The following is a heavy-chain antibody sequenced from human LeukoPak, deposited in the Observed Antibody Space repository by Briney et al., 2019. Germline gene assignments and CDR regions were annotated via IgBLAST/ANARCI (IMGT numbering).Heavy chain of an antibody. Sequence: GGSLRLSCAASGFTFSSYAMSWVRQAPGKGLEWVSVISGSGGSTYYADSVKGRFTISRDNSKNTLYLQMNSLRAEDTAVYYCANIHYGSGSYYDYWGQGTLVTVSS. CDR1: GFTFSSYA. J-gene: IGHJ4*02. V-gene: IGHV3-23*01. CDR2: ISGSGGST. D-gene: IGHD3-10*01. CDR3: ANIHYGSGSYYDY.